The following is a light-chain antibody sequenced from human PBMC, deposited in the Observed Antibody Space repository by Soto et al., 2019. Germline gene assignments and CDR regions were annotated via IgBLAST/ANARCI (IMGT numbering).Light chain of an antibody. J-gene: IGLJ1*01. CDR1: SNDVGRFNY. CDR2: EVN. Sequence: QSVLTQAPSASGSPGQSVTISCAGTSNDVGRFNYVSWYQRHPGKAPKLIIYEVNKRPSGVPDRFSGSKSGNTASLTVSGLQAKDEADYFCSSFVHGTSYVFGTGTKLTVL. CDR3: SSFVHGTSYV. V-gene: IGLV2-8*01.